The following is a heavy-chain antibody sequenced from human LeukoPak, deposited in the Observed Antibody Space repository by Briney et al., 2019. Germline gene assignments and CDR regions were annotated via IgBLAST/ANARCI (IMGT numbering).Heavy chain of an antibody. CDR2: ISYDGSNK. CDR1: GFTFSSYA. D-gene: IGHD3-3*01. J-gene: IGHJ3*02. Sequence: PGGSLRLSCAASGFTFSSYAMHWVRQAPGKGLEWVAVISYDGSNKYYADSVKGRFTISRDNSKNTLYLQMNSLRAEDTAVYYCTPDLLPITIFGVAFVQDAFDNWGQGTMVTVSS. CDR3: TPDLLPITIFGVAFVQDAFDN. V-gene: IGHV3-30-3*01.